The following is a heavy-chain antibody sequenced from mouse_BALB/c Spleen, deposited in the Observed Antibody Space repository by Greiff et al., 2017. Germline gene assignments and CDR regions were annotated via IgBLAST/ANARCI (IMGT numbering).Heavy chain of an antibody. V-gene: IGHV1S22*01. J-gene: IGHJ2*01. CDR1: GYTFTSYW. CDR3: TRRDYY. D-gene: IGHD1-1*02. CDR2: IYPGSGST. Sequence: LKQPGSELVRPGASVKLSCKASGYTFTSYWMHWVKQRPGQGLEWIGNIYPGSGSTNYDEKFKSKATLTVDTSSSTAYMQLSSLTSEDSAVYYCTRRDYYWGQGTTLTVSS.